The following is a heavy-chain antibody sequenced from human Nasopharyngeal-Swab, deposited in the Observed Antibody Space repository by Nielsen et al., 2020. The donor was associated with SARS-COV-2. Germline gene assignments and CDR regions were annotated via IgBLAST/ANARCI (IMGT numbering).Heavy chain of an antibody. Sequence: SVKVSRKASLGTFSSYAISWVRQPPGQGLEWMGGIIPIFGTANYAQKFQGRVTITADESTSTAYMELSSLRSEDTAVYYCARAVLSYGDYGQYYYYGMDVWGQGTTVTVSS. V-gene: IGHV1-69*13. CDR2: IIPIFGTA. J-gene: IGHJ6*02. CDR3: ARAVLSYGDYGQYYYYGMDV. D-gene: IGHD4-17*01. CDR1: LGTFSSYA.